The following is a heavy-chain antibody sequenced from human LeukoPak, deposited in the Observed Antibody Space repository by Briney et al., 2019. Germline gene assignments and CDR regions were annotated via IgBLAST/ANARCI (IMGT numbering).Heavy chain of an antibody. D-gene: IGHD3/OR15-3a*01. Sequence: GGSLRLSCAASGFTLSDYYMSWIRQAPGKGLEWVSYSSSSGSTRYYADSVKGRFAISRDNAKNSLYLQMNSLRAEDTAVYYCARRRDFIDYWGEGTLVTVSS. J-gene: IGHJ4*02. CDR2: SSSSGSTR. CDR1: GFTLSDYY. CDR3: ARRRDFIDY. V-gene: IGHV3-11*01.